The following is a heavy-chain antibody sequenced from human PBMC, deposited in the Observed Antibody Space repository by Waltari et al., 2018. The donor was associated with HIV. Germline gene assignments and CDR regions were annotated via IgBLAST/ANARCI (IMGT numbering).Heavy chain of an antibody. CDR1: GGSISSRSYS. J-gene: IGHJ4*02. CDR2: IYYSGRT. V-gene: IGHV4-39*01. CDR3: ARLSYYRSGRGY. Sequence: QLQLQESGPGLVKPSETLSLTCTVPGGSISSRSYSWGWIRQPPGKGREWIGSIYYSGRTSYNPSLKSRVPISVDTSKTHFSLQLISFTAADTAVSYCARLSYYRSGRGYWGQGTLVTVSS. D-gene: IGHD3-10*01.